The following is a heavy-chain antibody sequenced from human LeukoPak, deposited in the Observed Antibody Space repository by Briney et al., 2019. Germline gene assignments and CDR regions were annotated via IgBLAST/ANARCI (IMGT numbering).Heavy chain of an antibody. CDR1: GGAFISYA. CDR3: ARDRRNYYGMDV. J-gene: IGHJ6*02. V-gene: IGHV1-69*13. CDR2: IIPIFGTA. Sequence: ASVKVSCKASGGAFISYAISWVRQAPGQGLEWMGGIIPIFGTANYAQKFQGRVTITADESTSTAYMELSSLRFEDTAVYYCARDRRNYYGMDVWGQGTTVTVSS.